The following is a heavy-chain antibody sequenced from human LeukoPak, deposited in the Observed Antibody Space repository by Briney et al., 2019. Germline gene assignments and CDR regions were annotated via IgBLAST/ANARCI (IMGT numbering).Heavy chain of an antibody. CDR2: NSGGGT. D-gene: IGHD2-21*01. V-gene: IGHV3-53*01. Sequence: GGSLRLSCAASGFTVSNNYMSWVRRAAGKGLEGVSLNSGGGTYYADSVKGRFTISRDNSKNTLYLQMNSLRAEDTAVYYCARNSGELGAWGQGTLVTVSS. CDR1: GFTVSNNY. J-gene: IGHJ5*02. CDR3: ARNSGELGA.